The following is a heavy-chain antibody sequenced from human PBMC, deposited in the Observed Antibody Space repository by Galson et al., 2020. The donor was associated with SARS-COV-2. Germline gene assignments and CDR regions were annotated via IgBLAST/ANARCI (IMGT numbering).Heavy chain of an antibody. Sequence: ASETLSLTCTVSGGSISSYYWSWIRQPPGKGLEWIGYIYYSGSTNYNPSLKRRVTISVDTSKNQFSLKLSSVTAADTAVYYCARLDYGDYWGWFDPWGQGTLVTVSS. J-gene: IGHJ5*02. V-gene: IGHV4-59*08. D-gene: IGHD4-17*01. CDR3: ARLDYGDYWGWFDP. CDR2: IYYSGST. CDR1: GGSISSYY.